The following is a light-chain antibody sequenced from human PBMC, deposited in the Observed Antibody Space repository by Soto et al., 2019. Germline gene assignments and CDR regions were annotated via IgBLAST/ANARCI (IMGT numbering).Light chain of an antibody. J-gene: IGKJ2*01. CDR1: HSVRNNY. V-gene: IGKV3-20*01. CDR3: QQYNNWPPYT. CDR2: GAS. Sequence: IVLTQSPGTLSLSPAERATLSCRSSHSVRNNYLAWYQQRPGQAPRLLXYGASRRATGIPDRFSGSASGTDFTLTISRLEPEDFAVYYCQQYNNWPPYTFGQGTKVDIK.